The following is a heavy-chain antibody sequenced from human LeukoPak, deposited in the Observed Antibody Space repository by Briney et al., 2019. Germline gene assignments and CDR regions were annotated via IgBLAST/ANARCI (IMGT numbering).Heavy chain of an antibody. D-gene: IGHD6-13*01. V-gene: IGHV3-66*01. CDR3: ARAEASSWFAY. J-gene: IGHJ4*02. CDR2: MYSGGST. CDR1: GFGVSNNY. Sequence: GGSLRLSCAASGFGVSNNYMSWVRQAPGKGLEWVSIMYSGGSTYYADSVKGRFTISRDHAKNTLYLQMNSLRAEDTAVYYCARAEASSWFAYWGQGTLVTVSS.